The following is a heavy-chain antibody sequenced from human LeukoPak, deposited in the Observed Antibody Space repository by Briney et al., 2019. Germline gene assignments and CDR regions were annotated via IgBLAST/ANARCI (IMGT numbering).Heavy chain of an antibody. D-gene: IGHD1-26*01. J-gene: IGHJ4*02. CDR3: AKDPHRPTSIDY. CDR2: ISSSSSYI. V-gene: IGHV3-21*01. CDR1: GFTFSSYS. Sequence: PGGSLRLSCAASGFTFSSYSMNWVRQAPGKGLEWVSSISSSSSYIYYADSVKGRFTISRDNAKNSLYLQMNSLRAEDTAVYYCAKDPHRPTSIDYWGQGTLVTVSS.